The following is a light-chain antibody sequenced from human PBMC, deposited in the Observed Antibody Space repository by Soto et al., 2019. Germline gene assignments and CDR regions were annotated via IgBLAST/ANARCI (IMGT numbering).Light chain of an antibody. CDR3: QHRSSWPLT. J-gene: IGKJ4*01. V-gene: IGKV3-11*01. CDR2: DAN. CDR1: QSISKY. Sequence: EIVLTQSPATLSLSLGERATLSCMASQSISKYLAWYQHKPGQPPRLLIYDANNRATGIAARFSGSGSGTDFTLTISSLEPEDFAVYYCQHRSSWPLTFGGGTKVEIK.